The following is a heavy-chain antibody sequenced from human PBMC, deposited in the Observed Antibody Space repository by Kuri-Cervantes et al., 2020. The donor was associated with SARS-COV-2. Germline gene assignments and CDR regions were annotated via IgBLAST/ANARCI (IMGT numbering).Heavy chain of an antibody. CDR2: MNPNSGNT. CDR1: GYTFTSYG. J-gene: IGHJ4*02. V-gene: IGHV1-8*02. Sequence: ASVTVSCKASGYTFTSYGISWVRQAPGQGLEWMGWMNPNSGNTGYAQKFQGRVTMTRNTSISTAYMELSSLRSEDTAGYYCARATRPRIAAAAYYFDYWGQGTLVTVSS. D-gene: IGHD6-13*01. CDR3: ARATRPRIAAAAYYFDY.